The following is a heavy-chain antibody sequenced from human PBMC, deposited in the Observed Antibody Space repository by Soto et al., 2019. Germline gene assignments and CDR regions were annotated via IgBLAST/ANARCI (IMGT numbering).Heavy chain of an antibody. CDR3: VYMTRVTTFDY. D-gene: IGHD4-17*01. Sequence: QVQLQESGPGLVKASQTLSLSCTVSGDSMTATGYYWSWIRHVPGKGLECIGYIYHTGSAYYSPSLKSRTTLSVDTSKNQFYVKMSAVTAADTAMYYCVYMTRVTTFDYWGQGTLVAVSS. J-gene: IGHJ4*02. CDR1: GDSMTATGYY. V-gene: IGHV4-31*03. CDR2: IYHTGSA.